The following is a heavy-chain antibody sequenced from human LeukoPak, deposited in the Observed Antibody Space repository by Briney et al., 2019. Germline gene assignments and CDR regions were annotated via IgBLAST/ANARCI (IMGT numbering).Heavy chain of an antibody. CDR3: ARVGLRFLEGGYYGMDV. J-gene: IGHJ6*02. Sequence: SVNVSCTASGGTFSSYAFSWVRQAPGQGLEWMGGIIPIFGTANYAQKFQGRVTITADESTSTAYMELSSLRSEDTAVYYCARVGLRFLEGGYYGMDVWGQGTTVTVSS. CDR1: GGTFSSYA. D-gene: IGHD3-3*01. V-gene: IGHV1-69*13. CDR2: IIPIFGTA.